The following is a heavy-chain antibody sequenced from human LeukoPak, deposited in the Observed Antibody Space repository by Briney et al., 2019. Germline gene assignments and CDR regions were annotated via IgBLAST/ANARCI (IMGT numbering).Heavy chain of an antibody. J-gene: IGHJ4*02. D-gene: IGHD2/OR15-2a*01. Sequence: GASVKVSCKASGYTFTSYGISWVRQAPGQGLEWMGWISAYNGNTNYAQKLQGRVTMTTDTSTGTAYMELRSLRSDDTAVYYCARERNIWEKYYFDYWGQGTLVTVSS. CDR1: GYTFTSYG. CDR2: ISAYNGNT. CDR3: ARERNIWEKYYFDY. V-gene: IGHV1-18*01.